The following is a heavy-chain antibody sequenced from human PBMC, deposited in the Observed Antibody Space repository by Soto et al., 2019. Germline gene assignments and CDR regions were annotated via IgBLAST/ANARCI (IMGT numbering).Heavy chain of an antibody. J-gene: IGHJ5*02. CDR1: GYTFTGYY. CDR2: INPNSGGT. D-gene: IGHD2-2*01. V-gene: IGHV1-2*02. CDR3: ARDIVVVPAAIFWFDP. Sequence: ASVKVSCKASGYTFTGYYMHWVRQAPGQGLEWMGWINPNSGGTNYAQKFQGRVTMTRDTSISTAYMELSRLRSDDTAVYYCARDIVVVPAAIFWFDPWGQGTLVTVYS.